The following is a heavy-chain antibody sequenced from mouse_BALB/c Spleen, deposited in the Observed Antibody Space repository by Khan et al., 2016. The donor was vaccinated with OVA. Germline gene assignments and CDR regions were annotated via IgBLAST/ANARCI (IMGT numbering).Heavy chain of an antibody. D-gene: IGHD2-14*01. CDR1: GYTFTSYT. CDR3: AREGAYYRADGWFAY. V-gene: IGHV1-4*01. Sequence: QVQLQQSGTELARPGASVKMSCKASGYTFTSYTMHWVKQRPGQGLEWIGYINPTSTYTNYNQKFKDKATLTADKSSITAYMQLSSLTSEDSVVYYCAREGAYYRADGWFAYWGQGTLVTVSA. CDR2: INPTSTYT. J-gene: IGHJ3*01.